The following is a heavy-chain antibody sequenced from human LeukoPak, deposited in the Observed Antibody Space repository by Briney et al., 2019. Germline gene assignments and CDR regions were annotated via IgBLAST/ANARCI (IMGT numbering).Heavy chain of an antibody. CDR2: IHYSGST. Sequence: SETLSLTCTVSGGSISGYYWSWIRQPPGKGLEWIGYIHYSGSTNYNPSLKSRVTISADTTKNQFSLKLSSVTAAGTAVYYCARQAHCTSDLCYPFDYWGQGTLVTVSS. J-gene: IGHJ4*02. CDR1: GGSISGYY. CDR3: ARQAHCTSDLCYPFDY. D-gene: IGHD2-8*01. V-gene: IGHV4-59*08.